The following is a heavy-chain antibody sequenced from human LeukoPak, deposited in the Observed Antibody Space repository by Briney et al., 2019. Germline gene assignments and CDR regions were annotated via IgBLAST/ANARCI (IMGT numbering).Heavy chain of an antibody. Sequence: GGSLRLSCAASGFTFSDYYMSWIRQAPGKGLEWVSYISSSGSTIYYADSVKGRFTISGDNAKNSLYLQMNSLRAEDTAVYYCARSGHYSGSYYKNDYWGQGTLVTVSS. CDR1: GFTFSDYY. CDR3: ARSGHYSGSYYKNDY. D-gene: IGHD1-26*01. CDR2: ISSSGSTI. J-gene: IGHJ4*02. V-gene: IGHV3-11*01.